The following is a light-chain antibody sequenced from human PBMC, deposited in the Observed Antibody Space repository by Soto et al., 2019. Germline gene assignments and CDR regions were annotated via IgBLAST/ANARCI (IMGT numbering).Light chain of an antibody. Sequence: EMVLTQSPAALSLSPGERATLSCRASQSVGSSLAWYQQKPGQAPRLLIYDASNRATGIPARFSGSGSGTDFTLTISSLEPEDFAVYYCQQYHNWPITFGQGTRLEIK. V-gene: IGKV3-11*01. J-gene: IGKJ5*01. CDR2: DAS. CDR1: QSVGSS. CDR3: QQYHNWPIT.